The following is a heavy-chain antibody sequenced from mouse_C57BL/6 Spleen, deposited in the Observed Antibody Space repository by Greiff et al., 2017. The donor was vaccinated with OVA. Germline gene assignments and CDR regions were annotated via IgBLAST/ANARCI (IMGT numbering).Heavy chain of an antibody. CDR3: ARDGNYRDWFAY. D-gene: IGHD2-1*01. Sequence: DVQLQQSGPELVKPGASVKISCKASGYTFTDYYMNWVKQSHGKSLEWIGDINPNNGGTSYNQKFKGKATLTVDKSSSTAYMELRSLTSEDSAVYYCARDGNYRDWFAYWGQGTLVTVSA. J-gene: IGHJ3*01. CDR1: GYTFTDYY. CDR2: INPNNGGT. V-gene: IGHV1-26*01.